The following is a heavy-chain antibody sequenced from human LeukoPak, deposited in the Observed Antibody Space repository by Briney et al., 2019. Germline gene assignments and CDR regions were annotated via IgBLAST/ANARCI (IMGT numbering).Heavy chain of an antibody. V-gene: IGHV3-21*01. CDR2: ISCNNNYI. Sequence: PGGSLRLSCSASGFTFRSYGREWVRQAPGKGLEWVSSISCNNNYIYDADAVGGRFTISSDNARDSRVLQLDSRRAGDTAVYYCASDPHNPGPIDYWGQGTLVTVSS. CDR1: GFTFRSYG. J-gene: IGHJ4*02. CDR3: ASDPHNPGPIDY.